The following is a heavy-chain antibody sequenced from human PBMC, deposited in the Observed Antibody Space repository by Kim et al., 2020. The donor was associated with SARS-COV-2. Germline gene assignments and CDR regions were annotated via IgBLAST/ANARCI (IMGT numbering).Heavy chain of an antibody. J-gene: IGHJ3*02. V-gene: IGHV4-31*03. Sequence: SETLSLTCTVSGGSISSGGYYWSWIRQHPGKGLEWIGYIYYSGSTYYNPSLKSRVTISVDTSKNQFSLKLSSVTAADTAVYYCARDPANCGGDCYFPIWGQGTMVTVSS. CDR2: IYYSGST. D-gene: IGHD2-21*02. CDR1: GGSISSGGYY. CDR3: ARDPANCGGDCYFPI.